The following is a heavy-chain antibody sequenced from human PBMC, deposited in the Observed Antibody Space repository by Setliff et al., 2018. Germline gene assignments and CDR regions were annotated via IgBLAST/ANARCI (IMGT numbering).Heavy chain of an antibody. J-gene: IGHJ6*03. Sequence: GGSLRLSCAASGFTFSSYAMSWVRQAPGKGLEWVSALSGSGGSTYYADSVKGRFTISRDNSKNTLYLQMNSLRAEDTAVYYCAKRDYYDSSGYLLPYMDVWGKGTTVTVSS. CDR1: GFTFSSYA. D-gene: IGHD3-22*01. CDR2: LSGSGGST. CDR3: AKRDYYDSSGYLLPYMDV. V-gene: IGHV3-23*01.